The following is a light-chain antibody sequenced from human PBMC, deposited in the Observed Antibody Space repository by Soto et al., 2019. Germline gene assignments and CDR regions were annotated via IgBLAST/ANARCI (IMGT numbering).Light chain of an antibody. CDR2: ANI. CDR3: QSYDSSLSGYV. Sequence: QSVLTQSPSVSGAPGQRVTISCTGSSSNIGAGYDVHWYQQLPGTAPKLLIFANINRPSGVPERFSGSKSGTSASLAVTGLRAEDEADDYCQSYDSSLSGYVFGTGTKVTVL. J-gene: IGLJ1*01. V-gene: IGLV1-40*01. CDR1: SSNIGAGYD.